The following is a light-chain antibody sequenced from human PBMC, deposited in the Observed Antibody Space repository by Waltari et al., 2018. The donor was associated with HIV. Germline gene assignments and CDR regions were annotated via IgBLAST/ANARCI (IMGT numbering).Light chain of an antibody. Sequence: QSVLTQPPPGQRVTISCTGSSSNIGAGFDVHWYQQLPGTAPKLLIYVNSNRPAGVPDRFSGSKSGTSASLAITGLQAEDEADYYCQSYVSSLSGSVFGGGTKLTVL. CDR1: SSNIGAGFD. CDR3: QSYVSSLSGSV. CDR2: VNS. V-gene: IGLV1-40*01. J-gene: IGLJ3*02.